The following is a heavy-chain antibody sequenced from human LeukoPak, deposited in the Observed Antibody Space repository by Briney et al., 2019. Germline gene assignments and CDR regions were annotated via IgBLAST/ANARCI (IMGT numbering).Heavy chain of an antibody. J-gene: IGHJ4*02. D-gene: IGHD2-2*01. V-gene: IGHV1-2*02. CDR3: ARGYCSSTSCYARNDFDY. Sequence: ASVKVSCKASGYIFTGYYMHWVRQAPGQGLESMGWINPNSGGTNYAQKFQGRVTMTRDTSITTAYMELSRLRSDDKAVYYCARGYCSSTSCYARNDFDYWGQGTLVTVSS. CDR2: INPNSGGT. CDR1: GYIFTGYY.